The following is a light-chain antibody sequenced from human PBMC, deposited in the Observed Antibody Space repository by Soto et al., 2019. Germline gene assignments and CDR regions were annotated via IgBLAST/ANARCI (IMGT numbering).Light chain of an antibody. J-gene: IGKJ1*01. CDR1: QSIISW. V-gene: IGKV1-5*01. CDR2: DAS. CDR3: QPSDIYCT. Sequence: IEMTHSPSTLSASVLDRVTITCRSIQSIISWLAWYQQKPWKAPKLLIYDASSLESGVPSRLSGSGSGTQFPLTLSSLQPDDFAHQHRQPSDIYCTLRKGTXVDIK.